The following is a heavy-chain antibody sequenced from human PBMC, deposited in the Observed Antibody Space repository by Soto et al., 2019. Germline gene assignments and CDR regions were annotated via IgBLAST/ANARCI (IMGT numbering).Heavy chain of an antibody. D-gene: IGHD3-22*01. V-gene: IGHV4-4*02. Sequence: PSETLSLTWAVSGGSISSSNWWSWVRQPPGKGLEWIGEIYHSGSTNYNPSLKSRGTISGDKSKNQFSLKLSSVTAADTAVYYCARAPPQPAFSYYDSSHPSYYYYGMDVWDQGTTVTVS. CDR1: GGSISSSNW. J-gene: IGHJ6*02. CDR2: IYHSGST. CDR3: ARAPPQPAFSYYDSSHPSYYYYGMDV.